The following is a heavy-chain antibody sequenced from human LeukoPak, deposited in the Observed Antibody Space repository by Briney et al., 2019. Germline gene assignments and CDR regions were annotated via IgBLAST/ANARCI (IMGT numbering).Heavy chain of an antibody. CDR1: GGSISSYY. CDR3: VRQGPEVVISFIAGGDY. J-gene: IGHJ4*02. D-gene: IGHD3-22*01. CDR2: IFTSGST. V-gene: IGHV4-4*07. Sequence: SETLSLTCTVSGGSISSYYWGWIRQPAGKGLEWIGRIFTSGSTNYNPSLKSRVTMSVDTSKNQFSLKLTSVTAADTAVYYCVRQGPEVVISFIAGGDYWGQGILVTVSS.